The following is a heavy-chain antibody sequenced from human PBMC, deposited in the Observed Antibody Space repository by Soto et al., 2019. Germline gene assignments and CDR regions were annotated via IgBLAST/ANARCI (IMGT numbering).Heavy chain of an antibody. D-gene: IGHD2-15*01. CDR3: ARDLGYCSGGSCYSSDYYYGMDV. CDR2: ISAYTCNT. Sequence: ASVKVSCKASGYTFTSYGIICVRQAPGQRLEWMGWISAYTCNTNYAQKFQGRVTMTTDTSTSTAYMELSRLRSDDTAVYYCARDLGYCSGGSCYSSDYYYGMDVWGQGTTVTLSS. V-gene: IGHV1-18*01. J-gene: IGHJ6*02. CDR1: GYTFTSYG.